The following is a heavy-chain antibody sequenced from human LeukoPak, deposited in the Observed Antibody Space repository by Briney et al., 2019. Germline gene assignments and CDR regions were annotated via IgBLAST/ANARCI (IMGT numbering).Heavy chain of an antibody. J-gene: IGHJ4*02. CDR2: IYTSGST. D-gene: IGHD3-9*01. CDR1: GGSISSYY. Sequence: SETLSLTCTVSGGSISSYYWSWIRQPAGKGLEWIGRIYTSGSTNYNPSLKSRVTMSVDTSKNQFSLKLSSVTAADTAVYCCARDSSYYDILTGYLPSGYFDYWGQGTLVTVSS. CDR3: ARDSSYYDILTGYLPSGYFDY. V-gene: IGHV4-4*07.